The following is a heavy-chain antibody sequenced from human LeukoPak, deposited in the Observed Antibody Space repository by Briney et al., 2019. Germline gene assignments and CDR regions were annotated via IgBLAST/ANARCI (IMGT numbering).Heavy chain of an antibody. J-gene: IGHJ6*03. CDR2: IIPIFGTA. CDR3: ARAASDPDYYYYYMDV. Sequence: SVKVSCKASGYTFTSYGISWVRQAPGQGLEWMGGIIPIFGTANYAQKFQGRVTITADESTSTAYMELSSLRSEDTAVYYCARAASDPDYYYYYMDVWGKGTTVTISS. CDR1: GYTFTSYG. V-gene: IGHV1-69*13.